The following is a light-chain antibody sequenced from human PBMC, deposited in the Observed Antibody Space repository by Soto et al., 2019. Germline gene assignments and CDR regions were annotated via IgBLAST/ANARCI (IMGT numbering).Light chain of an antibody. J-gene: IGLJ2*01. CDR1: SGDVGTYNR. Sequence: QSALTQPPSVSGSPGQSVTISFTGTSGDVGTYNRVSWYQQPPGTAPKLMIYEVTNRPSGVPDRFSGSKSGNTASLTISGLQAEDEADYYCSSYTSSTTVVFGGGTKLTVL. V-gene: IGLV2-18*02. CDR2: EVT. CDR3: SSYTSSTTVV.